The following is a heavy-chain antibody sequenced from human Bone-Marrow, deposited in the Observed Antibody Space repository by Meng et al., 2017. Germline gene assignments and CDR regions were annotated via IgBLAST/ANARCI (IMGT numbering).Heavy chain of an antibody. CDR3: ARGPTTMAHDFDY. CDR1: GGSFSDYY. CDR2: INHSGST. D-gene: IGHD4-11*01. J-gene: IGHJ4*02. V-gene: IGHV4-34*01. Sequence: QVQLQQWGVGLLKPSETLSLPCVVSGGSFSDYYWSWSRQPPGKGLEWIGEINHSGSTNYNPSLESRATISVDTSQNNLSLKLSSVTAADSAVYYCARGPTTMAHDFDYWGQGTLVTVSS.